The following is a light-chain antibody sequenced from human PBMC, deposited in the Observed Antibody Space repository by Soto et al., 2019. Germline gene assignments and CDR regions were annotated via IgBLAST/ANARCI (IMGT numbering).Light chain of an antibody. CDR3: QHLNSYPRALA. Sequence: DIQLTQSPSFLSASVGDRVIITCRASQGIRSFLAWYQQKVGQAPKLLIYAASTLESGVSLRFSGSGSGTEFTLTISSLQPEDFSTYYCQHLNSYPRALAFGGGTKVEI. V-gene: IGKV1-9*01. CDR1: QGIRSF. CDR2: AAS. J-gene: IGKJ4*01.